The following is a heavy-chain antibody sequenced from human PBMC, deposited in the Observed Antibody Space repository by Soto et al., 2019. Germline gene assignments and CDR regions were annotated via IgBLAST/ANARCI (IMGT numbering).Heavy chain of an antibody. V-gene: IGHV1-18*04. CDR2: ISAYNGNT. CDR3: ARGVRYCSSTSCYTTGSDAFDI. Sequence: GASVKVSCKASGYTFTSYGISWVRQAPGQGXEWMGWISAYNGNTNYAQKLQGRVTMTTDTSTSTAYMELRSLRSDDTAVYYCARGVRYCSSTSCYTTGSDAFDIWGQGTMVAVSS. J-gene: IGHJ3*02. D-gene: IGHD2-2*02. CDR1: GYTFTSYG.